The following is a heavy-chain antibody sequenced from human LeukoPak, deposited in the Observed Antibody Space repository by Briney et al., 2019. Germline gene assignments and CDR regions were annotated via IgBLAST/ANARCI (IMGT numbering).Heavy chain of an antibody. D-gene: IGHD3-10*02. J-gene: IGHJ3*02. V-gene: IGHV3-74*01. CDR1: GFTFSTYW. Sequence: GGSLRLSCAAAGFTFSTYWMHWVRQVPGKGLVWVSRINSDGRTTGYADSVKGRFTISRDNAKNTLYLQMDSLRVEDTAVYYCGSPRTFSGRNVLDMWGQVTMVTVS. CDR3: GSPRTFSGRNVLDM. CDR2: INSDGRTT.